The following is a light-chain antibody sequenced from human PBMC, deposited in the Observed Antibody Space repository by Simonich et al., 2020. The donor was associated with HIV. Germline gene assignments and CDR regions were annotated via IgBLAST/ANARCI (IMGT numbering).Light chain of an antibody. J-gene: IGLJ3*02. CDR1: NSDVGGYNY. CDR2: DVR. V-gene: IGLV2-11*01. CDR3: CSYAGSYTWV. Sequence: QSALTQPRSVSGSPGQSVTISCTGTNSDVGGYNYVSWYQHHPGKAPKLIIYDVRQRPSGVPDRFSGSKSGNTASLTISGLQAEDEADYHCCSYAGSYTWVFGGGTKLTVL.